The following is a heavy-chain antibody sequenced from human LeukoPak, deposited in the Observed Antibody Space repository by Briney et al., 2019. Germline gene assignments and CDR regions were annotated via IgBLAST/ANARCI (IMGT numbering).Heavy chain of an antibody. CDR3: AGGLGYARTY. D-gene: IGHD2-2*01. J-gene: IGHJ4*02. CDR2: TYSGGST. Sequence: GVSLRLSCVPSGLTVSSNYMSWVRQAPGKGLEWVSVTYSGGSTDYADSVKGRFTISRDNSKNTLYLQMNTLRVEDTAVYYCAGGLGYARTYWGQGTLVTVRS. CDR1: GLTVSSNY. V-gene: IGHV3-66*01.